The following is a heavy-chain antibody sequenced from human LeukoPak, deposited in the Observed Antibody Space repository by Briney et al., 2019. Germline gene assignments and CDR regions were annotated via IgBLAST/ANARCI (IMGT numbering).Heavy chain of an antibody. CDR3: ARDSLVVAVTFGY. CDR1: GFTFSSYE. D-gene: IGHD2-15*01. Sequence: PGGSLRLSCAASGFTFSSYEMNWVRQAPGKGLEWVSYISGSGSTIYYADSVKGRFTISRDNAKNSLYLQMNSLRAEDTAVYYCARDSLVVAVTFGYWGQGTLVTVSS. V-gene: IGHV3-48*03. CDR2: ISGSGSTI. J-gene: IGHJ4*02.